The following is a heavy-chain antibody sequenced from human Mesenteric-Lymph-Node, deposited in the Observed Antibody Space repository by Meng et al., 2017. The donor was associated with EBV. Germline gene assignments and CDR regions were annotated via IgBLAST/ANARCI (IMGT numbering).Heavy chain of an antibody. CDR3: ATTHLAPSF. Sequence: EVQLVESGGGLVKPGGSLRLSCAASGIPFSSYAMNWVRQAPGKGLEWVSFISSSSNYIFYADSVKGRFTISRDNAQNSLSLQMNSLRAEDTAMYYCATTHLAPSFGGQGTLVTVSS. CDR1: GIPFSSYA. V-gene: IGHV3-21*01. J-gene: IGHJ4*02. CDR2: ISSSSNYI.